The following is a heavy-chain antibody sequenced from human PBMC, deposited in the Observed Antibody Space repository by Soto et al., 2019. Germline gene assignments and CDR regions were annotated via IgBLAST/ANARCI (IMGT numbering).Heavy chain of an antibody. J-gene: IGHJ5*02. V-gene: IGHV1-3*01. CDR1: GYPFTTYA. Sequence: XSVKVSCTASGYPFTTYAMHWVRQAPGQRLEWMGWINAGNGNTKYSQKFQGRVTITRDTSASAAYMELSSLRSGDTAVYYCAPVNSDSTSCHHWLDPWRQGTLVTVSS. CDR2: INAGNGNT. D-gene: IGHD2-2*01. CDR3: APVNSDSTSCHHWLDP.